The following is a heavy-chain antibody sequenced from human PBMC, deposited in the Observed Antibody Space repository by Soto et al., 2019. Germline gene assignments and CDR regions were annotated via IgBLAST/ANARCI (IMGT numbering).Heavy chain of an antibody. CDR3: ARADFWSGYGDYGMDV. CDR1: GGSISSYY. V-gene: IGHV4-59*01. D-gene: IGHD3-3*01. CDR2: IYYSGST. J-gene: IGHJ6*02. Sequence: PSETLSLSCTVSGGSISSYYWSWIRQHLGKGLEWIGYIYYSGSTNYNPSLKSRVTISVDTSKSQFSLKLSSVTAADTAVYYCARADFWSGYGDYGMDVWGQGTTVTVSS.